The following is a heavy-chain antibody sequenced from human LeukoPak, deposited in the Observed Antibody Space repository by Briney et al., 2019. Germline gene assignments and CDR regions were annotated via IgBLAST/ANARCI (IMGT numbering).Heavy chain of an antibody. J-gene: IGHJ4*02. V-gene: IGHV3-21*01. CDR2: ISSSSSYI. CDR1: GFTFSSYS. Sequence: PGGSLRLSCAASGFTFSSYSMNWVRQAPGKGLEWVSSISSSSSYIYYADSVKGRFTISRDNAKNSLYLQMNSLRAEDTAVYYCARGTAMALSNYFDYWGQGTLVTVSS. D-gene: IGHD5-18*01. CDR3: ARGTAMALSNYFDY.